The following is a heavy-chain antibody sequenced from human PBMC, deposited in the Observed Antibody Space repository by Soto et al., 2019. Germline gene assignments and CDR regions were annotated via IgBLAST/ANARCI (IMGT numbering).Heavy chain of an antibody. J-gene: IGHJ5*02. V-gene: IGHV4-34*01. CDR3: ARGGAPMVRGVITGPRRHHNWFDP. Sequence: SETLSLTCAVYGGSFSGYYWSWIRQPPGKGLEWIGEINHSGSTNYNPSLKSRVTISVDTSKNQFSLKLSSVTAADTAVYYCARGGAPMVRGVITGPRRHHNWFDPWGQGTLVTVSS. CDR2: INHSGST. D-gene: IGHD3-10*01. CDR1: GGSFSGYY.